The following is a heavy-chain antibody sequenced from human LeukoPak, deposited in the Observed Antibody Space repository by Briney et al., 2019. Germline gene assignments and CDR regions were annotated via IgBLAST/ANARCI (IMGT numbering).Heavy chain of an antibody. J-gene: IGHJ4*02. Sequence: SETLSLTCSVSGASVSSYYYNWIRQTAGRGLEWIGRLYVSGSTDYNPSLKSRVTISVDTSKNQFSLKLSSVTAADTAVYFCARHLSGSLYFDYWGQGVLVTVSS. CDR2: LYVSGST. D-gene: IGHD3-10*01. CDR1: GASVSSYY. CDR3: ARHLSGSLYFDY. V-gene: IGHV4-4*07.